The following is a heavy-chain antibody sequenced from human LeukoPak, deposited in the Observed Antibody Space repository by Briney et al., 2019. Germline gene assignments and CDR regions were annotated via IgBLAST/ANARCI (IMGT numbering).Heavy chain of an antibody. CDR3: ARGRYYDFWSGYSDYYYMDV. D-gene: IGHD3-3*01. CDR1: GGSISSGGYY. CDR2: IYYSGST. Sequence: SETLSLTCTVSGGSISSGGYYWSWIRQHPGKGLEWIGYIYYSGSTYYNPSLKSRVTISVDTSKNQFSLKLSSVTAAETAVYYCARGRYYDFWSGYSDYYYMDVWGKGTTVTVSS. J-gene: IGHJ6*03. V-gene: IGHV4-31*03.